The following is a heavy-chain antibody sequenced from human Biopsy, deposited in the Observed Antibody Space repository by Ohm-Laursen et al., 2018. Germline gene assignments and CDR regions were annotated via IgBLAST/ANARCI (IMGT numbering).Heavy chain of an antibody. CDR1: GFTFSSYA. Sequence: GSLRLSCAASGFTFSSYAMTWFRQAPGKGLEWVSTISGNSDIIYDTDSVKGRFTISRDDTKNTLYLQMNSLRAADTAIYFCATELLPPGVGGPWLDSWGQGTPVTVSS. J-gene: IGHJ5*01. D-gene: IGHD3-10*01. CDR3: ATELLPPGVGGPWLDS. V-gene: IGHV3-23*01. CDR2: ISGNSDII.